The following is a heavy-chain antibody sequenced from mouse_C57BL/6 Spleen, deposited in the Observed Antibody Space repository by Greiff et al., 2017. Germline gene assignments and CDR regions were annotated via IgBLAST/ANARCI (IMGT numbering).Heavy chain of an antibody. CDR2: IYPGSGGI. D-gene: IGHD1-1*01. CDR1: GYTFTDYS. Sequence: QVQLQQPGAELVKPGASVKLSCKASGYTFTDYSIHWVKQRPGQGLEWIGWIYPGSGGIKYNEKFKDKATLTADKSSSTAYMELSSLTSEDSAVYSCERREKDYDGSDVGFAYWGQGTLVTVSA. J-gene: IGHJ3*01. CDR3: ERREKDYDGSDVGFAY. V-gene: IGHV1-62-2*01.